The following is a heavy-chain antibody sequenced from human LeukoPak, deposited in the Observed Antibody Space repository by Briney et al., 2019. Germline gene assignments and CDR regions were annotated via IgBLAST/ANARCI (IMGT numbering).Heavy chain of an antibody. CDR2: ISSSSSYI. CDR3: ARGERAMVPLGGY. CDR1: GFTFSSYS. V-gene: IGHV3-21*01. J-gene: IGHJ4*02. Sequence: GGSLRLSCAASGFTFSSYSMNWVRQAPGKGLEWVSSISSSSSYIYYADSVKGRFTISRDNAKNSLYLQMNSMRAEDTAVYYCARGERAMVPLGGYWGQGTLVTVSS. D-gene: IGHD5-18*01.